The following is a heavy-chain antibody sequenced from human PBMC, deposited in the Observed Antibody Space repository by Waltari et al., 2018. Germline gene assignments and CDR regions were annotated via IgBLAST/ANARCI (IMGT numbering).Heavy chain of an antibody. J-gene: IGHJ4*02. CDR3: ARGRPVSHYYDSSGQDY. V-gene: IGHV1-18*01. CDR1: GYTFTSYG. CDR2: SSAYNGNS. D-gene: IGHD3-22*01. Sequence: QVQLVQSGAEVKKPGASVKVSCKASGYTFTSYGISWVRQAPGQGLEWMGWSSAYNGNSNYAQKLQGRVTMTTDTSTSTAYMELRSLRSDDTAVYYCARGRPVSHYYDSSGQDYWGQGTLVTVSS.